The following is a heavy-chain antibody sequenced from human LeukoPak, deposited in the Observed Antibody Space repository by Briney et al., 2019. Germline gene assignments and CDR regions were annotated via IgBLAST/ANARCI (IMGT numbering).Heavy chain of an antibody. V-gene: IGHV4-59*08. Sequence: SETLSLTCTVSGGSISSYYWSWIRQPPGKGLEWIGYIYYSGSTNYNPSLKSRVTISVDTSKNQFSLKLSSVTAADTAVYYCARRGSGSYGGLDYWGQGTLATVSS. CDR3: ARRGSGSYGGLDY. CDR2: IYYSGST. J-gene: IGHJ4*02. D-gene: IGHD1-26*01. CDR1: GGSISSYY.